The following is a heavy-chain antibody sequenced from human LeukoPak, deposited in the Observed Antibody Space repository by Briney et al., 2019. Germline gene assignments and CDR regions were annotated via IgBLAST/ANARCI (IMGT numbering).Heavy chain of an antibody. CDR3: ARRVEVNFVGLFGEDNNYYYMDV. Sequence: SETLSLTCTVYGGSFSGYYWSWIRQPPGKGLEWIGEINHSGNTNYNPSLESRATISIDSSKKQFSLRLTSVTAADTAVYYCARRVEVNFVGLFGEDNNYYYMDVWAKGTTVTVSS. CDR1: GGSFSGYY. CDR2: INHSGNT. D-gene: IGHD3-10*02. V-gene: IGHV4-34*01. J-gene: IGHJ6*03.